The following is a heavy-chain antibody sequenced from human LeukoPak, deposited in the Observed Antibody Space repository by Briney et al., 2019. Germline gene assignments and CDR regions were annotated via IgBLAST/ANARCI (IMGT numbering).Heavy chain of an antibody. D-gene: IGHD3-9*01. J-gene: IGHJ4*02. CDR1: GGSISSYY. Sequence: PSETLSLTCTVSGGSISSYYWSWIRQPPGKGLEWIGYIYYSGSTNYNPSLKSRVTISVDTSKNQFSLKLSSVTAADTAVYYCARHSYDILTGYPRPHYFDYWGQGTLVTVSS. CDR3: ARHSYDILTGYPRPHYFDY. CDR2: IYYSGST. V-gene: IGHV4-59*01.